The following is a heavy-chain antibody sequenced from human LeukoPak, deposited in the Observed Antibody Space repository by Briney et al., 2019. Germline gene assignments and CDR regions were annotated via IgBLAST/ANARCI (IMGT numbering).Heavy chain of an antibody. CDR3: ARGQDCSGGSCYVVAFY. CDR2: ISGSGGST. CDR1: GFTFSSYA. Sequence: GGSLRLSCAASGFTFSSYAMSWVRQAPGKGLEWVSAISGSGGSTYYADSVKGRFTISRDNSKNTLYLQMNSLRAEDTAVYYCARGQDCSGGSCYVVAFYWGQGTLVTVSS. J-gene: IGHJ4*02. V-gene: IGHV3-23*01. D-gene: IGHD2-15*01.